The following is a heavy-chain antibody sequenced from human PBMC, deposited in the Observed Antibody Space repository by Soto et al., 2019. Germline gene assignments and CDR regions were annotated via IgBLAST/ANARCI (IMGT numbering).Heavy chain of an antibody. CDR2: ISSSSSYI. V-gene: IGHV3-21*01. CDR3: ARDLTKMTTVTTRNYYYGMDV. Sequence: GGSLRLSCAASGFTFSSYSMNWVRQAPGKGLEWVSSISSSSSYIYYADSVKGRFTISRDNAKNSLYLQMNSLRAEDTAVYYCARDLTKMTTVTTRNYYYGMDVWGQGTTVTVSS. CDR1: GFTFSSYS. D-gene: IGHD4-17*01. J-gene: IGHJ6*02.